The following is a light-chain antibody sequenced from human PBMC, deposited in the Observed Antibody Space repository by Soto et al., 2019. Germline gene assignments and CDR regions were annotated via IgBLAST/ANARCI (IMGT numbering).Light chain of an antibody. Sequence: DYQMTQSPSSLSASVGDRVTITCRASQTIYNYLNWYQQKPGKGPKLLISAASVLQSGLPSRFSGSGFGTDYIFTISDLQPEDFATYYCQQSYSGPITFGQGTRLDIK. CDR3: QQSYSGPIT. J-gene: IGKJ5*01. V-gene: IGKV1-39*01. CDR1: QTIYNY. CDR2: AAS.